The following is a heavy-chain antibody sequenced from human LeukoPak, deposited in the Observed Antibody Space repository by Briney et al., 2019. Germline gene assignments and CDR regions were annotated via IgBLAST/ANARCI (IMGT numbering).Heavy chain of an antibody. Sequence: SETLSLTCAVYGGSFSGYYWSWIRQPPGKGLEWIGEINHSGSTNYNPSLKSRVTISVDTSKNQFSLKLSSVTAADTAVYYCARGTKWEVAVAGSEYFQHWCQGTLVTVSS. CDR3: ARGTKWEVAVAGSEYFQH. CDR1: GGSFSGYY. J-gene: IGHJ1*01. D-gene: IGHD6-19*01. CDR2: INHSGST. V-gene: IGHV4-34*01.